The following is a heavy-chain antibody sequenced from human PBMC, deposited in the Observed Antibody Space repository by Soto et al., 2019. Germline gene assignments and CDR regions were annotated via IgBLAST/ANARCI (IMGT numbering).Heavy chain of an antibody. CDR2: IYPSVSS. J-gene: IGHJ4*02. CDR3: ARETVGTTFFDD. Sequence: SETLSLTCSVSGFAISRGYYWSWVRQPPGKGLEWIGSIYPSVSSYHNPSLATRLRLSIDTSKNQFTLNLTSVTAADTALYFCARETVGTTFFDDWGQGIQVTVSS. D-gene: IGHD1-1*01. CDR1: GFAISRGYY. V-gene: IGHV4-38-2*02.